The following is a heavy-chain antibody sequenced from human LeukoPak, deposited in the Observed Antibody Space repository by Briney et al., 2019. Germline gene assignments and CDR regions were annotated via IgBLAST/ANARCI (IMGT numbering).Heavy chain of an antibody. D-gene: IGHD2-15*01. J-gene: IGHJ4*02. CDR1: VGSISSYY. V-gene: IGHV4-59*08. CDR3: ARHSCSGGSCYRFDY. Sequence: NPSETLSLTCTVSVGSISSYYWSWIRQPPGKGLEWIGYIYYSGSTNYNPSLKSRVTISIDTSKNQFSMNLSSVTAADTAVYYCARHSCSGGSCYRFDYWGQGTLVTVSS. CDR2: IYYSGST.